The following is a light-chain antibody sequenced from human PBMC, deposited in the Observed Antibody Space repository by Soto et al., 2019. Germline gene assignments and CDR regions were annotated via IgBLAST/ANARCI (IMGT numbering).Light chain of an antibody. CDR2: ATS. CDR1: QGISTY. V-gene: IGKV1-39*01. J-gene: IGKJ1*01. CDR3: QQSYSTPPGT. Sequence: IQMTQSPSSLSASVGDRVTITCRASQGISTYLNWYQQKPGKAPKLLIYATSSMHSGVPSRFSGSGSGTDFTLTISSLQPEDFATYYCQQSYSTPPGTFGQGTKVDIK.